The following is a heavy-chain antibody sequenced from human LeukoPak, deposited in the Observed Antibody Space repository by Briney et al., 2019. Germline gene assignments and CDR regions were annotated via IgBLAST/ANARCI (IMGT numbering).Heavy chain of an antibody. Sequence: SVKVSCKASGGTFSSYTISWVRQAPGQGLEWMGRIIPILGIANYAQKFQGRVTITADKSTNTAYMELSSLRSEDTSVYYCARDGSHYKDSSGKPPPPGRPYYYYYGMDVWGQGTTVTVSS. V-gene: IGHV1-69*04. J-gene: IGHJ6*02. CDR1: GGTFSSYT. CDR2: IIPILGIA. D-gene: IGHD3-22*01. CDR3: ARDGSHYKDSSGKPPPPGRPYYYYYGMDV.